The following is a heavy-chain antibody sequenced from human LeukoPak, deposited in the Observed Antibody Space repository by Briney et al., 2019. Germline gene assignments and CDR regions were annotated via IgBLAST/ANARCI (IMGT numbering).Heavy chain of an antibody. Sequence: ASVKVSCKASGGTFSSYAISWVRQAPGQGLEWMGGIIPIFDTANYAQKFQGRVTITTDESTSTAYMELSSLRSDDTAVYYCARDYYDSSGQIYYYYYMDVWGKGTTVTVSS. J-gene: IGHJ6*03. CDR3: ARDYYDSSGQIYYYYYMDV. CDR2: IIPIFDTA. V-gene: IGHV1-69*05. D-gene: IGHD3-22*01. CDR1: GGTFSSYA.